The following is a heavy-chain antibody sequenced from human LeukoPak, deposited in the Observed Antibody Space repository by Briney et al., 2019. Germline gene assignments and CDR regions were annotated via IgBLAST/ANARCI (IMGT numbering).Heavy chain of an antibody. CDR2: IGTAGDT. CDR1: GFTFSSYD. V-gene: IGHV3-13*01. Sequence: PGGSLRLSCAASGFTFSSYDMLWVRQATGKSLEWVSAIGTAGDTYYPGSVKGRFTISRENAKNSLYLQMNSLRAGDTAVYYCARERQPPTRGMDVWGQGTTVTVSS. J-gene: IGHJ6*02. CDR3: ARERQPPTRGMDV.